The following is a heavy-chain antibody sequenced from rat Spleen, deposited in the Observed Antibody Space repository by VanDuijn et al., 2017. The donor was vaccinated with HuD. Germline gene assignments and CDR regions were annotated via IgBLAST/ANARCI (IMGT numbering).Heavy chain of an antibody. CDR2: MKYNGDT. J-gene: IGHJ2*01. V-gene: IGHV2-63*01. Sequence: QVQLKESGPGLVQPSQTLSLTCSVSGFSLASYNVHCVRQPPGEGLEWMGRMKYNGDTSYNSALISRLSISRDTSKNQVFLKMNSLQTDDTGTYYCTIHPRYWGQGVMVTVSS. D-gene: IGHD3-1*01. CDR3: TIHPRY. CDR1: GFSLASYN.